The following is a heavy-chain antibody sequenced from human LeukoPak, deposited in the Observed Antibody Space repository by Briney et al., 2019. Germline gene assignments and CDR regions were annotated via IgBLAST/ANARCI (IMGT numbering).Heavy chain of an antibody. CDR1: GFTFDDYA. Sequence: PGGSLRLSCAASGFTFDDYAMHWVRQAPGKGLEWVSGISWNSGSIGYADSVKGRFTISRDNAKNSLYLQMNSLRAEDTAVYYCARMFGSSGYYELYYFDYWGQGTLVTVSS. CDR3: ARMFGSSGYYELYYFDY. D-gene: IGHD3-22*01. J-gene: IGHJ4*02. CDR2: ISWNSGSI. V-gene: IGHV3-9*01.